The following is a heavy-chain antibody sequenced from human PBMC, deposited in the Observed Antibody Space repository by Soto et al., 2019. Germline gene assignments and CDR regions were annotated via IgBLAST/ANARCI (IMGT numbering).Heavy chain of an antibody. D-gene: IGHD1-26*01. Sequence: SETLSLTCTVSGGSVSSGSYYWSWIRQPPGKGLEWIGYIYYSGSTNYNPSLKSRVTISVDTSKNQFSLKLSSVTAADTAVYYCARSGVGDGYIFDYWGQGTLVTVSS. CDR1: GGSVSSGSYY. CDR3: ARSGVGDGYIFDY. J-gene: IGHJ4*02. V-gene: IGHV4-61*01. CDR2: IYYSGST.